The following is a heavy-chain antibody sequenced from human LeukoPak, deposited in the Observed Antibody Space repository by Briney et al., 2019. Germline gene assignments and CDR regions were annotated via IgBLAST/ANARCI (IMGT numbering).Heavy chain of an antibody. CDR2: IYTSGST. V-gene: IGHV4-61*02. D-gene: IGHD3-10*01. J-gene: IGHJ5*02. CDR3: ARSRGSGSYWANWFDP. CDR1: GGSISSGSYY. Sequence: PSETLSLTCTVSGGSISSGSYYWSWIRQPAGKGLEWIGRIYTSGSTNYNPSLKSRVTISVDTSKNQFSLKLSSVTAADTAVYYCARSRGSGSYWANWFDPWGQGTLVTVSS.